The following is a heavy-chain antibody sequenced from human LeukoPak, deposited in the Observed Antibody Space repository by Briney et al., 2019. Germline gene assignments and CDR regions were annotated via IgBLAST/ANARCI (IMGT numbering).Heavy chain of an antibody. V-gene: IGHV3-23*01. CDR1: GFTFTTYA. D-gene: IGHD3-10*01. CDR2: ISGSGSST. J-gene: IGHJ4*02. CDR3: ARESKTNGGVY. Sequence: GGSLRLSCSASGFTFTTYAMSWVRQAPGKGLEWVSAISGSGSSTYYADSVKGRFTISRDNSKNTLYLQMNSLRAEDTAVYYCARESKTNGGVYWGQGTLVTVSS.